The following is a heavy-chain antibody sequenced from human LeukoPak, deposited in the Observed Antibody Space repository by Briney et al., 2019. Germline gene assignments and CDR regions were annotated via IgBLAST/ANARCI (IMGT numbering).Heavy chain of an antibody. CDR2: ISGDGGST. D-gene: IGHD5-12*01. V-gene: IGHV3-43*02. Sequence: GGSLRLSCAASGFTFEVYDMHWARQAPGKALEWVSLISGDGGSTYYADSVKGRFTISRDNSKHSLYLQMNSLRTEDTALYYCAKGSTWIQDYWGQGTLVTVSS. J-gene: IGHJ4*02. CDR3: AKGSTWIQDY. CDR1: GFTFEVYD.